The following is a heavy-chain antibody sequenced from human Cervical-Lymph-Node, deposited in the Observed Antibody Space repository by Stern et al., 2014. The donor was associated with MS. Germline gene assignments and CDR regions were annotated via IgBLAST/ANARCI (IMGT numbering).Heavy chain of an antibody. D-gene: IGHD2-15*01. J-gene: IGHJ6*02. CDR2: VFDSGSN. CDR1: GDSVRRCNW. CDR3: ARGSSGGSGYGMDV. V-gene: IGHV4-4*02. Sequence: VQLVESGPGLVKPSGTLSLTCAVSGDSVRRCNWWHWVRQSPGKGLPWIGKVFDSGSNPYSPSLKSRVLISLTRSKPHFSLNLPSVAAADTAVYYCARGSSGGSGYGMDVWGQGTTIIVSS.